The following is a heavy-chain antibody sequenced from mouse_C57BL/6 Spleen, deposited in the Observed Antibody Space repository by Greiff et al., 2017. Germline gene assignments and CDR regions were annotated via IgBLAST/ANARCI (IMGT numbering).Heavy chain of an antibody. CDR3: ARRITTSYAMDY. CDR1: GYTFTSYW. CDR2: IDPNSGGT. J-gene: IGHJ4*01. V-gene: IGHV1-72*01. Sequence: QVQLQQPGAELVKPGASVKLSCKASGYTFTSYWMHWVKQRPGRGLEGIGRIDPNSGGTKYNEKSKSKATLTVDKPSSTAFMQLSSLTSEDSAVYYCARRITTSYAMDYWGQGTSVTVSS. D-gene: IGHD1-1*01.